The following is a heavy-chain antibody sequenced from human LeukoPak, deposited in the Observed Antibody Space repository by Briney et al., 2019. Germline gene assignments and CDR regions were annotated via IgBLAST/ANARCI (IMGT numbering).Heavy chain of an antibody. CDR3: ARDGVGADGIDY. CDR2: ISSSGSTI. D-gene: IGHD1-26*01. CDR1: GFTFSSYG. V-gene: IGHV3-48*03. J-gene: IGHJ4*02. Sequence: GGSLRLSCAASGFTFSSYGMNWVRQAPGKGLEWVSYISSSGSTIYYADSVKGRFTISRDNAKNSLYLQMNSLRAEDTAVYYCARDGVGADGIDYWGQGTLVTVSS.